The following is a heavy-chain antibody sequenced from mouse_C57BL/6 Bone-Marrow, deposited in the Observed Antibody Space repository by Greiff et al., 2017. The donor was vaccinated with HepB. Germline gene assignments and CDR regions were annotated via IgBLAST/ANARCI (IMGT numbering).Heavy chain of an antibody. D-gene: IGHD1-1*01. CDR3: APGAVVADFDY. CDR1: GYTFTSYG. CDR2: IYPRSGNT. J-gene: IGHJ2*01. Sequence: VKLVESGAELARPGASVKLSCKASGYTFTSYGISWVKQRTGQGLEWIGEIYPRSGNTDYNEKFKGKATLTADKSSSTAYMELSSLTSEDSAVYCLAPGAVVADFDYWGQGTTLTVSS. V-gene: IGHV1-81*01.